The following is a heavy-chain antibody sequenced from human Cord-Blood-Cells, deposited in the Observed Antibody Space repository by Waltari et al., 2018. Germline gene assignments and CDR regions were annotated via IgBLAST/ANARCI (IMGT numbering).Heavy chain of an antibody. Sequence: QVQLAQSGAEVKKPGAAVKVSCKASGYTFTGYYMHWVRQAPGQGLEWMGWIHPNRGGTNYEQKFQGWVTMTRDTSISTAYMELSRLRSDDTAVYYCARVLNLIAARTWAPFDYWGQGTLVTVSS. J-gene: IGHJ4*02. D-gene: IGHD6-6*01. CDR3: ARVLNLIAARTWAPFDY. V-gene: IGHV1-2*04. CDR1: GYTFTGYY. CDR2: IHPNRGGT.